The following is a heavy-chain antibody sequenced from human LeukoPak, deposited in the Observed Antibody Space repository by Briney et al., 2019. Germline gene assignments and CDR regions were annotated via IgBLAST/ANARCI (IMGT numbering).Heavy chain of an antibody. Sequence: GGSLRLSCAASGFTFSSYWMHWVRQAPATGLVWVSRISSDGSTTSKADSAKGRFTISRDNAKNTVYLQMNSRRGEDAAVYYCARELPFDYWGQGTLVTVSS. CDR2: ISSDGSTT. D-gene: IGHD2-15*01. CDR3: ARELPFDY. CDR1: GFTFSSYW. V-gene: IGHV3-74*01. J-gene: IGHJ4*02.